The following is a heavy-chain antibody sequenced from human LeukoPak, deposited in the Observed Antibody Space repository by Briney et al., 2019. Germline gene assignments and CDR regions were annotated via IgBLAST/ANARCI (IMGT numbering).Heavy chain of an antibody. Sequence: ASVKVSCKASGYSFTSYLISWVRQVPGQGLEWMGWISCHNGNTDYAQRFKDRVTLTTDTSSSTAYMELRSLTSDDTAVYFCARIWAEFQLVRDFWGQGTLVTVSP. V-gene: IGHV1-18*01. CDR3: ARIWAEFQLVRDF. CDR2: ISCHNGNT. D-gene: IGHD6-13*01. J-gene: IGHJ4*02. CDR1: GYSFTSYL.